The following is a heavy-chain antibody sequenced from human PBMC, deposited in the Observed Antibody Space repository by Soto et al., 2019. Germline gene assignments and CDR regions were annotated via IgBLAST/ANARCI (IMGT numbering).Heavy chain of an antibody. Sequence: GGSLRLSCAASGFTLSSYVMSWVRQAPGKGLEWVSAISGSGGSTYYADSVKGRFTISTDNSKNTLYLQMNSLRAEDTAVYYCAKHYGDYLGFDYWGQGTLVTVS. V-gene: IGHV3-23*01. CDR1: GFTLSSYV. D-gene: IGHD4-17*01. CDR3: AKHYGDYLGFDY. J-gene: IGHJ4*02. CDR2: ISGSGGST.